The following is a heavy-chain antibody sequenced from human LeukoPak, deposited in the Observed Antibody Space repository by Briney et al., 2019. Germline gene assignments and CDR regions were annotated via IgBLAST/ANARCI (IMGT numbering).Heavy chain of an antibody. V-gene: IGHV3-74*01. CDR2: INSDGSST. Sequence: GGSLRLSCEVSGFVFRRYWMHWVRQAPGKGLVWVSRINSDGSSTSYADSVKGRFTISRDNAKNTLYLQMNSLRAEDTAVYYCARGDDILTGYYIRRGYDYWGQGTLVTVSS. J-gene: IGHJ4*02. CDR1: GFVFRRYW. CDR3: ARGDDILTGYYIRRGYDY. D-gene: IGHD3-9*01.